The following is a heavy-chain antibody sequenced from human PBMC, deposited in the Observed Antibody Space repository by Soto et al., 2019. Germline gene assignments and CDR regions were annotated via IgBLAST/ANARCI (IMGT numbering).Heavy chain of an antibody. CDR1: GFIFSDHY. V-gene: IGHV3-72*01. Sequence: GGSLRLSCATSGFIFSDHYMEWVRQAPGKGLEWVGHIRNKAYHYIQEYAASVKGRFTISRDDSQNSVYLQMNSLKTEDTAVYYCARGGPSDRSGYPGAFDIWGRGTMVTVSS. CDR2: IRNKAYHYIQ. D-gene: IGHD3-22*01. J-gene: IGHJ3*02. CDR3: ARGGPSDRSGYPGAFDI.